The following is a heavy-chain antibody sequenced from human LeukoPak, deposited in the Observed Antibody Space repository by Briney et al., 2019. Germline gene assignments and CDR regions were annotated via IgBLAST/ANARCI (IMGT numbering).Heavy chain of an antibody. CDR3: AKDCGVRGVIARYYYGMDV. J-gene: IGHJ6*02. D-gene: IGHD3-10*01. Sequence: GGSLRLSCAASGFTFDDYAMHWVRQAPGKGLEWVAVISYDGSNKYYADSVKGRFTISRDNSKNTLYLQMNSLRAEDTAIYYCAKDCGVRGVIARYYYGMDVWGQGTTVTVSS. CDR1: GFTFDDYA. CDR2: ISYDGSNK. V-gene: IGHV3-30*18.